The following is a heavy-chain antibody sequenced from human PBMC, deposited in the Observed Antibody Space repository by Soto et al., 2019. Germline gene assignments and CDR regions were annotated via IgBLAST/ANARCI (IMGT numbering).Heavy chain of an antibody. CDR2: IHPSGGGS. CDR3: ARDGGSGTAVAGTQDRYKYYGMDV. J-gene: IGHJ6*02. Sequence: ASVKVSCKPSGYTLNTYYLHWVRQAPGQGLEWMGIIHPSGGGSTYAQKFLGRVTMTRDTSTSTVFMELSSLRAEDTAVYYCARDGGSGTAVAGTQDRYKYYGMDVWGQGTTVTVSS. V-gene: IGHV1-46*02. CDR1: GYTLNTYY. D-gene: IGHD6-19*01.